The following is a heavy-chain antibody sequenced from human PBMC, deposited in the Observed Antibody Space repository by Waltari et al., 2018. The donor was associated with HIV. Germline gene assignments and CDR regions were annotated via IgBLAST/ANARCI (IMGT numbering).Heavy chain of an antibody. D-gene: IGHD1-1*01. J-gene: IGHJ6*02. CDR3: ARHCLQKVWLPQLKYYYGMDV. V-gene: IGHV4-39*01. CDR1: GGSLSSSRYY. Sequence: QQQLQESGPGLVKPSETPSLTCTVSGGSLSSSRYYWAWLPQSPGKGLEWIGSLFHSGSTYYSPSLRSRATISGDMSANRFSLKLTSVTATDTAVYFCARHCLQKVWLPQLKYYYGMDVWGQGTTVIVSS. CDR2: LFHSGST.